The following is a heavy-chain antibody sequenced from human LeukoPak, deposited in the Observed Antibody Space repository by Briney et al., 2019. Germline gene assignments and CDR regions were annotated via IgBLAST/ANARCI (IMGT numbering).Heavy chain of an antibody. CDR2: IIPIFGTA. Sequence: GASVKVSRXASGGTFSSYAISWVRQAPGQGLEWMGGIIPIFGTANYAQKFQGRVTITADESTSTAYMELSSLRSEDTAVYYCAAGCSSTSCYLKGPLDYWGQGTLVTVSS. D-gene: IGHD2-2*01. V-gene: IGHV1-69*13. CDR1: GGTFSSYA. J-gene: IGHJ4*02. CDR3: AAGCSSTSCYLKGPLDY.